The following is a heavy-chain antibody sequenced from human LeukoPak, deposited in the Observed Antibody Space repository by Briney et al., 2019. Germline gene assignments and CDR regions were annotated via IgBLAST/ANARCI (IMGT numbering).Heavy chain of an antibody. Sequence: SETLSLTCAVSGGSISSSNWWSWVRQPPGKGLEWIGEINHSGSTNYNPSLKSRVTISVDTSKNQFSLKLSSVTAADTAVYYCARMPYYYYGMDVWGQGTTVTVSS. CDR2: INHSGST. CDR3: ARMPYYYYGMDV. J-gene: IGHJ6*02. CDR1: GGSISSSNW. V-gene: IGHV4-4*02. D-gene: IGHD2-2*01.